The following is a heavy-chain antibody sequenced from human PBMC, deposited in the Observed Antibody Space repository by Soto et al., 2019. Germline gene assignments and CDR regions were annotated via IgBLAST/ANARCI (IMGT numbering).Heavy chain of an antibody. J-gene: IGHJ5*01. CDR3: ARSHGYDLNWFDS. Sequence: GPSVKVSCKTSGYTFTNYDINWVRQAPGQGLEWMGWMNPKSGNTGYAQNFQDRLTMTRDTSLSTAYMELSSLRYEDTAVYYCARSHGYDLNWFDSWGQGTQVTVSS. CDR1: GYTFTNYD. D-gene: IGHD2-2*01. CDR2: MNPKSGNT. V-gene: IGHV1-8*02.